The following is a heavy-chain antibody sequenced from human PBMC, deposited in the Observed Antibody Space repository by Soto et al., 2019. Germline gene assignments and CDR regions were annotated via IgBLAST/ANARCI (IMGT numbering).Heavy chain of an antibody. D-gene: IGHD6-13*01. CDR1: GFTFSSSG. Sequence: QVQLVESGGGVVQPGRSLRLSCAASGFTFSSSGMHWVRQAPGKGLEWVAVISYDGSSKTYADSVKGRFTISRDNSKNTLYLQMTSLRGEDTAVYYCAKDRSRSRTFDYWGQGTLVTVSS. J-gene: IGHJ4*02. CDR2: ISYDGSSK. V-gene: IGHV3-30*18. CDR3: AKDRSRSRTFDY.